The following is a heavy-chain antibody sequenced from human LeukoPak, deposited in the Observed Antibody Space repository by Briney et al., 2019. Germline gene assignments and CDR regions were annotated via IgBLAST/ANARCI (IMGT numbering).Heavy chain of an antibody. CDR1: GGSFSGYY. J-gene: IGHJ4*02. Sequence: PSETLSLTCAVYGGSFSGYYWSWIRQPPGKGLEWIGEINHSGSTNYNPSLKSRVTISVDTSKNQFSLKLSSVTAADTAVYYCARCRSTSCPLDYWGQGTLVTVFS. D-gene: IGHD2-2*01. CDR2: INHSGST. CDR3: ARCRSTSCPLDY. V-gene: IGHV4-34*01.